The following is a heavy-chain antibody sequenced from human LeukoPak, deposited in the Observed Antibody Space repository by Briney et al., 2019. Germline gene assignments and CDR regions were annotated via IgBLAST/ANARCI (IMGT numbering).Heavy chain of an antibody. CDR3: ARGPYRDGLRYGFDP. D-gene: IGHD5-24*01. CDR1: GFTFSSYS. V-gene: IGHV3-21*01. J-gene: IGHJ5*02. Sequence: GGSLRLSCAASGFTFSSYSMNWVRQAPGKGLEWVSSISSSSSYIYYADSAKGRFTISRDDAKNSLYLQMNSLRAEDTAVYYCARGPYRDGLRYGFDPWGQGTLVTVSS. CDR2: ISSSSSYI.